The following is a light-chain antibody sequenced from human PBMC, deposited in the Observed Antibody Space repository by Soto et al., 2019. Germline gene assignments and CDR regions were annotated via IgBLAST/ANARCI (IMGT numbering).Light chain of an antibody. CDR1: QGISNY. J-gene: IGKJ2*01. Sequence: MTQSPSSLSASVGDRVTITCRASQGISNYLAWYQQKPGQAPRLLIYGASTRATGIPARFSGSGSETDFTLTISSLQSEDFAVYYCQQYDSWPPSYTFGQGTKLEIK. CDR2: GAS. CDR3: QQYDSWPPSYT. V-gene: IGKV3-15*01.